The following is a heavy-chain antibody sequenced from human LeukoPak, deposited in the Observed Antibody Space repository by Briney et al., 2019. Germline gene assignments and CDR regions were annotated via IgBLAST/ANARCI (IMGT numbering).Heavy chain of an antibody. CDR1: GGSFSGYY. V-gene: IGHV4-34*01. CDR2: IYYSGST. D-gene: IGHD6-13*01. J-gene: IGHJ4*02. CDR3: ARGNTLHRGIAAMHFGY. Sequence: SETLSLTCAVYGGSFSGYYWGWIRQPPGKGLEWIGSIYYSGSTYYNPSLKSRVTISVDTSKNQFSLKLSSVTAADTAVYYCARGNTLHRGIAAMHFGYWGQGTLVTVSS.